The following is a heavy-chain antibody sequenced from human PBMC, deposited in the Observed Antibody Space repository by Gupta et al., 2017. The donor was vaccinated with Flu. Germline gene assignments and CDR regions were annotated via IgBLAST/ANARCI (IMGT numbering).Heavy chain of an antibody. CDR1: EFPFSSYV. V-gene: IGHV3-23*01. CDR3: AKGDRGSGWAY. CDR2: ISGSGGTT. Sequence: EVQLLESGGGLGQPGGSLRLSCAASEFPFSSYVMSWVRQAPGKGLEWVSAISGSGGTTHYADSVKGRFTISRDNSKNTLYLQMNSLRAEDTAVYYCAKGDRGSGWAYWGQGTLVTVSS. J-gene: IGHJ4*02. D-gene: IGHD6-19*01.